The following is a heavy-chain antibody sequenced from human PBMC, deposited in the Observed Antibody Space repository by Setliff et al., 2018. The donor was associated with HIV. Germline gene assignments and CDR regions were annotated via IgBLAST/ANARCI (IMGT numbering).Heavy chain of an antibody. V-gene: IGHV1-8*01. CDR2: MNPNSGVS. J-gene: IGHJ6*04. CDR1: GHTFTNYD. CDR3: ARGKGVGGVIITGGLDV. Sequence: ASVKVSCKPSGHTFTNYDIHWMRRATGQGLEWMGWMNPNSGVSGYALKFHDRVTMTRDTSITTAYVELSSLTSEDTAVYYCARGKGVGGVIITGGLDVWGKGTTVTVSS. D-gene: IGHD3-10*01.